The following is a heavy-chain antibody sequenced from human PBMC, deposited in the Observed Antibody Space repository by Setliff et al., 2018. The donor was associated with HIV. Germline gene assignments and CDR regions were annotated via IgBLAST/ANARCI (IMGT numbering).Heavy chain of an antibody. CDR1: GFTFNKAW. J-gene: IGHJ4*02. CDR3: AKGPVTDSEVYFDY. Sequence: KPGGSLRLSCAASGFTFNKAWMNWVRQAPGKALEWVGRVKSDRDGGTVDYAAPVKGRFTISIDDSRQTLYLQMNSLRAEDTAVYYCAKGPVTDSEVYFDYWGQGTLVTVSS. D-gene: IGHD2-15*01. V-gene: IGHV3-15*07. CDR2: VKSDRDGGTV.